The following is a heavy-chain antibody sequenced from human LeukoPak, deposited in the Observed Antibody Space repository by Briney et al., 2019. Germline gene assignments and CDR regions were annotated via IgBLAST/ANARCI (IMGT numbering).Heavy chain of an antibody. J-gene: IGHJ4*02. CDR1: GGTFSSYA. D-gene: IGHD5-12*01. CDR3: ARLRGYSGYGVDY. Sequence: ASVKVSCKASGGTFSSYAISWVLQAPGQGLEWMGGIIPIFGTANYAQKFQGRVTITADESTSTAYMELSSLRSEDTAVYYCARLRGYSGYGVDYWGQGTLVTVSS. CDR2: IIPIFGTA. V-gene: IGHV1-69*13.